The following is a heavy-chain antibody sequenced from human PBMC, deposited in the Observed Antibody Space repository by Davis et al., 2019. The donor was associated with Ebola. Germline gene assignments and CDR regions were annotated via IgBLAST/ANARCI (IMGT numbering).Heavy chain of an antibody. V-gene: IGHV4-39*01. CDR3: ARHAAYCDPATCFSFDD. CDR1: GDSISGSSSYY. CDR2: MYYTGTT. Sequence: MPSETLSLTCTVSGDSISGSSSYYWGWIRQPPGKGPERIGSMYYTGTTYYDPPLRGRVTMSVDTSKNQFSLRLSSVTAADTAVYFCARHAAYCDPATCFSFDDWGQGTLVTVSS. J-gene: IGHJ4*02. D-gene: IGHD2-21*01.